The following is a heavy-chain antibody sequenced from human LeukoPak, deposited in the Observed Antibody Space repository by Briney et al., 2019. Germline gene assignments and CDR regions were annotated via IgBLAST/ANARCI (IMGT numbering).Heavy chain of an antibody. D-gene: IGHD6-13*01. V-gene: IGHV4-4*07. Sequence: SETLPLTCTVSGGSISSYYWSWIRQPAGKGLEWIGRIYTSGSTNYNPSLKSRVTMSVDTSKNQFSLKLSSVTAADTAVYYCARDRTAAGYVPYYYYYYYMDVWGKGTTVTVSS. J-gene: IGHJ6*03. CDR3: ARDRTAAGYVPYYYYYYYMDV. CDR1: GGSISSYY. CDR2: IYTSGST.